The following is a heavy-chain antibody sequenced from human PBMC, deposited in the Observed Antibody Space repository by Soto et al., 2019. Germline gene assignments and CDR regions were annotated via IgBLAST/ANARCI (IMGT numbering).Heavy chain of an antibody. V-gene: IGHV3-21*01. J-gene: IGHJ4*02. D-gene: IGHD5-12*01. Sequence: EVQLVESGGGLVKPGGSLRLSCAASGFTFSSYSMNWVRQAPGKGLEWVSSISSSSSYIYYADSVKGRFTISRDNAKNSLYLQMNGLRAEDTAVYYCARDPKKSDSGYDKFDYWGQGTLVTVSS. CDR2: ISSSSSYI. CDR3: ARDPKKSDSGYDKFDY. CDR1: GFTFSSYS.